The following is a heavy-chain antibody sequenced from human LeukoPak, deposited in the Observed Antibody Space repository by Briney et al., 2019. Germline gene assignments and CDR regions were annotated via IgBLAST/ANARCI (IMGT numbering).Heavy chain of an antibody. Sequence: ASVKVSCKASGYTFTGYYMHWVRQAPGQGLEWMGWINPNSGGTNYAQKFQGRVTMTRDTSISTAYMELSRLRSDDTAVYYCTRSPEITTIYHDDYWGQGTLVTVSS. D-gene: IGHD3-22*01. CDR3: TRSPEITTIYHDDY. J-gene: IGHJ4*02. V-gene: IGHV1-2*02. CDR2: INPNSGGT. CDR1: GYTFTGYY.